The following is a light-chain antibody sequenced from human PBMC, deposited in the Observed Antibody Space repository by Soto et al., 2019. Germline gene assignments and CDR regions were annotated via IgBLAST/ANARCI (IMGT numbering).Light chain of an antibody. CDR1: QSISSW. J-gene: IGKJ1*01. CDR3: QXXXSYSRT. CDR2: KAS. Sequence: DIQMTQSPSTLSASVGDRVTITCRASQSISSWLAWYQQKPGKAPKLLIHKASSLESGVPSRFSGSGSGTEFTLTISSXQPXDXXXXXXQXXXSYSRTFGQGTKVEIK. V-gene: IGKV1-5*03.